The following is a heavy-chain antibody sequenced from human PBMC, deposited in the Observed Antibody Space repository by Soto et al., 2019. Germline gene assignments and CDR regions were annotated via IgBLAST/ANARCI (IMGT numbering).Heavy chain of an antibody. V-gene: IGHV1-69*06. CDR3: ASPYTSSFGFDI. Sequence: SVKVSCKASGGTLSIYGSSWVRQAPGQGLEWMGGTIPIFGTPNYAQKFQGRVTITADKSTSTAYMELSSLRSEDTAVYYCASPYTSSFGFDIWGQGTVVTVSS. D-gene: IGHD6-6*01. CDR1: GGTLSIYG. J-gene: IGHJ3*02. CDR2: TIPIFGTP.